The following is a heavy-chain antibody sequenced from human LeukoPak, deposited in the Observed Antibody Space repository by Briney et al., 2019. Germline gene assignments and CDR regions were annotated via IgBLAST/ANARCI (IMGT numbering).Heavy chain of an antibody. CDR1: GFTFSSFW. V-gene: IGHV3-7*01. D-gene: IGHD6-19*01. CDR2: IKQDGSEK. J-gene: IGHJ4*02. CDR3: SRSSIAVAWN. Sequence: GGSLRLSCAASGFTFSSFWMTWVRQAPGKGLEWVANIKQDGSEKFYVDSVRGRFTISRDNAKNSLYLQMNSLRAEDTAIYYCSRSSIAVAWNWGQGTLATVSS.